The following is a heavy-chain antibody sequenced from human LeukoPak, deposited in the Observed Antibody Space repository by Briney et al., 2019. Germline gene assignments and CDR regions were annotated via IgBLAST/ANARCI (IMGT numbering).Heavy chain of an antibody. CDR2: INSDGGST. D-gene: IGHD5-18*01. Sequence: QAGGSLRLSCAASGFTFSSYWMHWVRQAPGKGLVWVSRINSDGGSTSYADSVKGRFTISRDNAKNTLYLQMNSLRAEDTAVYYCARKAGGCSYGPLDYWGQGTLVTVSS. J-gene: IGHJ4*02. CDR1: GFTFSSYW. V-gene: IGHV3-74*01. CDR3: ARKAGGCSYGPLDY.